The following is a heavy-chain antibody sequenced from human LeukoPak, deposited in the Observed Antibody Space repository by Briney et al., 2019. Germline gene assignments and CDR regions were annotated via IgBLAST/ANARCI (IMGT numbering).Heavy chain of an antibody. J-gene: IGHJ4*02. Sequence: GGSLRLSCTASGFTFSNYAMSWVRQAPGKGLEWVSTISGSDGSTYYADSVKGRFTISRDNSKNTLYLQMNSLRVEDTAIYYCAKGRGYCTGGSGYSDYWGQGTLVTVSS. D-gene: IGHD2-15*01. V-gene: IGHV3-23*01. CDR2: ISGSDGST. CDR1: GFTFSNYA. CDR3: AKGRGYCTGGSGYSDY.